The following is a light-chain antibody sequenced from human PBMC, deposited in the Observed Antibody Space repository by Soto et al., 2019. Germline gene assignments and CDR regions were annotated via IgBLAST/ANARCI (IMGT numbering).Light chain of an antibody. CDR1: SSDIGGYDY. V-gene: IGLV2-14*01. Sequence: QSALTQPASVSGSPGQSITISCTGTSSDIGGYDYVSWYQQYPGKAPKLMIYDVSNRPSGVSDRFSGSKSANTASLTISGLQADDEADYYCNTYTTSSSLYVFGTGTKVTVL. J-gene: IGLJ1*01. CDR3: NTYTTSSSLYV. CDR2: DVS.